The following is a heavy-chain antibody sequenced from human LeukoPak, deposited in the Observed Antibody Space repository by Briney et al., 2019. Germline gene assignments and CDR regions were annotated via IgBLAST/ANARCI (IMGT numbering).Heavy chain of an antibody. D-gene: IGHD2-21*01. CDR2: INPNSGGT. Sequence: ASVKVSCKASGYTFTGYYMHWVRQAPGQGLEWMGWINPNSGGTNYAQKFQGRVTMTRDTSISTAYMGLSRLRSADTAVYYCARADSPGPYPWGQGTLVTVSS. CDR3: ARADSPGPYP. J-gene: IGHJ5*02. V-gene: IGHV1-2*02. CDR1: GYTFTGYY.